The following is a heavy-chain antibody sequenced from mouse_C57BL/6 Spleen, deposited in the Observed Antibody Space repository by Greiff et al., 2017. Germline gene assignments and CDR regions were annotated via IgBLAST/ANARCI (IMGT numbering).Heavy chain of an antibody. J-gene: IGHJ3*01. D-gene: IGHD2-4*01. CDR2: ISSGSSTI. V-gene: IGHV5-17*01. Sequence: EVMLVESGGGLVKPGGSLKLSCAASGFTFSDYGMHWVRQAPEKGLEWVAYISSGSSTIYYAATVKGRFTISRDNAKNTLFLQMTRLRSEDTAMYYCANPIYDYDWFAYWGQGTLVTVSA. CDR3: ANPIYDYDWFAY. CDR1: GFTFSDYG.